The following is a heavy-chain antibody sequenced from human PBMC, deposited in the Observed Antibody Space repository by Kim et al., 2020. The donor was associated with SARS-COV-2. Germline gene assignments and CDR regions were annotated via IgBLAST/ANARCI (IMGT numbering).Heavy chain of an antibody. CDR3: ARVLSCWYVDY. CDR2: VSSSSSTI. CDR1: GFTFSSYN. D-gene: IGHD6-19*01. Sequence: GGSLRLSCAASGFTFSSYNMNWVRQAPGKGLEWISHVSSSSSTIYYADSVKGRFTISRDNAKNSLYLQMNSLSDEDTAVYYCARVLSCWYVDYWGQGTLVTVSS. V-gene: IGHV3-48*02. J-gene: IGHJ4*02.